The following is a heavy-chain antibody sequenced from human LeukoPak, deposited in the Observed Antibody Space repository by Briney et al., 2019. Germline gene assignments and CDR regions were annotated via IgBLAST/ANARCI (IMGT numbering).Heavy chain of an antibody. CDR1: GFTFSSYS. CDR3: ARDFGLSSYYFDY. CDR2: ISSSSSYI. J-gene: IGHJ4*02. Sequence: GGSLRLSCAASGFTFSSYSMNWVRQAPGKGLEWVSSISSSSSYIYYADSVKGRFTISRDNAKNSLYLQMNSLRAEDTAVYYCARDFGLSSYYFDYWGQGTLVTVSS. D-gene: IGHD3-16*02. V-gene: IGHV3-21*01.